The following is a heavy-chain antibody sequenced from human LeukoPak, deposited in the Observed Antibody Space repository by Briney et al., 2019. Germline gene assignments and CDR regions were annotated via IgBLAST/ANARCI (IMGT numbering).Heavy chain of an antibody. J-gene: IGHJ4*02. CDR1: IDSFTNYY. Sequence: PSETLSLTCAVYIDSFTNYYWNWIRQTPGKGLEWIGEVNDSGGTNINPSLRSRVTISVDTSKNQFSLKLSSVTAADTAVYYCARGGTTYYYGSGSYYAYYDSSFNFDYWGQGTLVTASS. CDR3: ARGGTTYYYGSGSYYAYYDSSFNFDY. V-gene: IGHV4-34*01. D-gene: IGHD3-10*01. CDR2: VNDSGGT.